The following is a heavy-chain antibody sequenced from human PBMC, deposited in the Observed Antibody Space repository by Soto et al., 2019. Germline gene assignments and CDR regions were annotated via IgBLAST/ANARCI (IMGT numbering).Heavy chain of an antibody. CDR3: ARDAWMYVVYYFDS. Sequence: QVQLVQSGAEVKKPGASVTVSCKASGYSFTSNALHWVRQAPGQRLEWMGWINAGNGNTNYSQNLQGRVTITRDTSASTASMELSSLRSEDTAVYYCARDAWMYVVYYFDSWGQGTLVTVSS. V-gene: IGHV1-3*01. J-gene: IGHJ4*02. CDR1: GYSFTSNA. D-gene: IGHD3-16*01. CDR2: INAGNGNT.